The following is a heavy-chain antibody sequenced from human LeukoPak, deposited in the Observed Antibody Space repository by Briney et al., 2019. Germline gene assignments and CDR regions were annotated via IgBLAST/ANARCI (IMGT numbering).Heavy chain of an antibody. V-gene: IGHV3-13*01. D-gene: IGHD6-19*01. CDR1: GFTFSRYD. J-gene: IGHJ6*03. CDR3: AKDAVAGSNYYYYYYMDV. Sequence: GGSLRLSCAASGFTFSRYDMHWVRQPTGKGLEWVSGIGTAGEIYYPGSVKGRFTISRENAKNSLYLQMNSLRAEDTAVYYCAKDAVAGSNYYYYYYMDVWGKGTTVTVSS. CDR2: IGTAGEI.